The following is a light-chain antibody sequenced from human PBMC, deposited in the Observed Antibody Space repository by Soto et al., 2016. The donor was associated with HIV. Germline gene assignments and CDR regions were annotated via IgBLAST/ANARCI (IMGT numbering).Light chain of an antibody. CDR3: QQFGNKPYT. J-gene: IGKJ2*01. Sequence: DIQMTQSPSTLSASVGDRVTITCRASQDITTWVAWYQQKPGKPPNLLIYKASNLQNGVPSRFSGSGSGTEFTLSINSLQPDDFATYYCQQFGNKPYTFGQGTKLEIK. CDR2: KAS. V-gene: IGKV1-5*03. CDR1: QDITTW.